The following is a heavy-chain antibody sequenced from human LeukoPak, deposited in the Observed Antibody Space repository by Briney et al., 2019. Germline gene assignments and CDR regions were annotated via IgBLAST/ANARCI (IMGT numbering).Heavy chain of an antibody. CDR2: ISYDGSNK. D-gene: IGHD3-22*01. CDR1: GFTFSSYG. CDR3: AKDGAPAIVLGIYYYYGMDV. Sequence: PGRSLRLSCAASGFTFSSYGMHWVRQAPGKGLEWVAVISYDGSNKYYADSVKGRFTISRDNSKNTLYLRMNSLRAEDTAVYYCAKDGAPAIVLGIYYYYGMDVWGQGTTVTVSS. V-gene: IGHV3-30*18. J-gene: IGHJ6*02.